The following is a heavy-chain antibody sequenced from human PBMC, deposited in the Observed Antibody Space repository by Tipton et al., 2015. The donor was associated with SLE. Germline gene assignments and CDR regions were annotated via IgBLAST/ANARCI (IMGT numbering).Heavy chain of an antibody. Sequence: TLSLTCTVSGGFISSSSYYWGWIRQPPGKGLEWIGSIYYSGSTYYNPSLKSRVTISVDTSKNQFSLKLSSVTAADTAVYYCARGECSSTSCAMGYWGQGTLVTVSS. D-gene: IGHD2-2*01. CDR1: GGFISSSSYY. V-gene: IGHV4-39*07. J-gene: IGHJ4*02. CDR2: IYYSGST. CDR3: ARGECSSTSCAMGY.